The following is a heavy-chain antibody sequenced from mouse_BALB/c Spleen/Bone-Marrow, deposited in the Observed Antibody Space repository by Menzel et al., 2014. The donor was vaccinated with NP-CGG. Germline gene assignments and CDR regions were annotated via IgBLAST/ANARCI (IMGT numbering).Heavy chain of an antibody. J-gene: IGHJ4*01. D-gene: IGHD2-3*01. Sequence: QVQLQQSGAELARPGASLNMSCRTSGYTFTSYTVHWIKQRPGQGLEWIGYINPSSNYTNYNQKFKDKATLTADKSSNTAYMQQSSLTSEDSAVYYCARSMIIYFAMDYWGQGTSVTVSS. V-gene: IGHV1-4*01. CDR3: ARSMIIYFAMDY. CDR2: INPSSNYT. CDR1: GYTFTSYT.